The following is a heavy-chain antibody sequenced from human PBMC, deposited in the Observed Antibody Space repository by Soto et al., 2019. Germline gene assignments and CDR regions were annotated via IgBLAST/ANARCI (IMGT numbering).Heavy chain of an antibody. D-gene: IGHD4-17*01. CDR3: AGDGPTVTLSFDY. CDR2: INPNSGDT. J-gene: IGHJ4*02. CDR1: GYTFTGYY. V-gene: IGHV1-2*02. Sequence: GASVKVSCKASGYTFTGYYMHWVRQAPGQGLEWMGWINPNSGDTNYAQKFQGRVTMTRDTSISTAYMELSSLRSDDTAVYYCAGDGPTVTLSFDYWGPGTLVTVSS.